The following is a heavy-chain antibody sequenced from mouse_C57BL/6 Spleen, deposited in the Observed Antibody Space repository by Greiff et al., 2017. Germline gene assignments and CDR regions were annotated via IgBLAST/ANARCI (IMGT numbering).Heavy chain of an antibody. V-gene: IGHV1-64*01. CDR3: ARSSFITTVVAFDY. Sequence: VQLQQPGAELVKPGASVKLSCKASGYTFTSYWMHWVKQRPGQGLEWIGMIHPNGGSTNYNEKFKSKATLTVDKSSNTAYMQLSSLTSEDSAVYYCARSSFITTVVAFDYWGQGTTLTVSS. CDR1: GYTFTSYW. D-gene: IGHD1-1*01. CDR2: IHPNGGST. J-gene: IGHJ2*01.